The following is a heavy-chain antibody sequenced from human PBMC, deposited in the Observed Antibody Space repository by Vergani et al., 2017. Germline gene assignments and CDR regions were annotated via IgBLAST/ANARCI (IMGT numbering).Heavy chain of an antibody. CDR3: ARRGVYSRGVPNGWGDFDA. J-gene: IGHJ3*01. D-gene: IGHD5-18*01. CDR1: GFTLSSHA. V-gene: IGHV3-33*01. Sequence: QVQLEESGGGVVQPGRSLRLSCAGSGFTLSSHAMHWVRQAPGKGLEWVAFIWYDGSKEYYADSVKGRFTISRDNSNSMVYLQLNGLTAGDTAVYYCARRGVYSRGVPNGWGDFDAWGQGTVVTVSS. CDR2: IWYDGSKE.